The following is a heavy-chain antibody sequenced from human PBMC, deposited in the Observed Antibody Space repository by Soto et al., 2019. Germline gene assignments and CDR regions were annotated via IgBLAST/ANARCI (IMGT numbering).Heavy chain of an antibody. V-gene: IGHV4-59*01. D-gene: IGHD5-12*01. J-gene: IGHJ4*02. Sequence: SETLSLTXTVSGGSISSYYWSWIRQPPGKGLGWIGYIYYSGSTNYNPSLKSRVTISVDTSKNQFSLKLSSVTAADTAVYYCARAYGGYADYWGQGALVTVSS. CDR1: GGSISSYY. CDR2: IYYSGST. CDR3: ARAYGGYADY.